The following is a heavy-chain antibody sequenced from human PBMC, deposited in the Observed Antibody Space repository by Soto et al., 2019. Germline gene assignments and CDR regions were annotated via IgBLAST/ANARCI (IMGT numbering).Heavy chain of an antibody. D-gene: IGHD2-8*01. J-gene: IGHJ6*02. CDR3: ARREVDCTNGVCYRGYYYGLAV. CDR1: GYTFTSYY. CDR2: INPSGGST. V-gene: IGHV1-46*01. Sequence: GASVKVSCKASGYTFTSYYMHWVRQAPEQGLEGMGIINPSGGSTSYAQKFQGRVTMTRDTSTSTVYMELSSLRSEDTAVYYCARREVDCTNGVCYRGYYYGLAVWGQGTTVTVSS.